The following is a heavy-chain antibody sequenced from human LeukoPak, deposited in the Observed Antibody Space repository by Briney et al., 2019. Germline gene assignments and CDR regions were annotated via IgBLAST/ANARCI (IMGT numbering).Heavy chain of an antibody. J-gene: IGHJ4*02. Sequence: PGGSLRLSCAAFGFTFSDYYMSWIRQAPGKGLEWVSYISGSGRSIYYADSVKGRFTISRDNAKNSLSLQMNSLRAEDTAVYYCARDRGSYLNYFDNWGQGTLVTVSS. CDR3: ARDRGSYLNYFDN. V-gene: IGHV3-11*01. CDR2: ISGSGRSI. D-gene: IGHD5-18*01. CDR1: GFTFSDYY.